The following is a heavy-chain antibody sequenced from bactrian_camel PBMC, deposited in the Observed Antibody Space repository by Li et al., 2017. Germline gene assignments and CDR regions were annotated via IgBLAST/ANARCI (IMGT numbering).Heavy chain of an antibody. D-gene: IGHD4*01. V-gene: IGHV3-2*01. J-gene: IGHJ4*01. CDR1: GYASSRYC. Sequence: QVQLVESGGGSVQAGGSLRLSCGVSGYASSRYCMGWIRQSSGKEREVVANFEDLESTTYADSVKGRFTISRDNAKNTLYLQMNNLKTEDTALYYCATGGVRSDYGRPSAGQGTQVTVS. CDR2: FEDLESTT.